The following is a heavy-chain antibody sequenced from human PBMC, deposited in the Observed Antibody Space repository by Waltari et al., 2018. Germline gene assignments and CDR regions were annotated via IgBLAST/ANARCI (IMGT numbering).Heavy chain of an antibody. CDR2: IYEDGSEK. J-gene: IGHJ3*02. CDR1: GFTFSNYW. V-gene: IGHV3-7*01. Sequence: EVQLVESGGGLVQPGGSLRLSCAASGFTFSNYWMNWVRQAPGKGLEWVANIYEDGSEKYFVDSVKGRFTISRDNAKNSLYLQMNSLRAEDTAVYYCARGTYSDSAFDIWGQGTRVTVSS. D-gene: IGHD4-17*01. CDR3: ARGTYSDSAFDI.